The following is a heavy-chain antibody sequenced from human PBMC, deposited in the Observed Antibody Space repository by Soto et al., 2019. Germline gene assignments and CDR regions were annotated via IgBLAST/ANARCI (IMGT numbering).Heavy chain of an antibody. J-gene: IGHJ3*02. V-gene: IGHV1-46*03. D-gene: IGHD6-13*01. CDR3: ARVGYRMYTGAFDT. CDR2: INPSGGST. CDR1: GYTFTSYY. Sequence: ASVKVSCKPSGYTFTSYYMHWVRQAPGQGLEWMGIINPSGGSTRHAQKFQGRVTMTRDTSTSTVYMELSSLRSEDTAVYYCARVGYRMYTGAFDTWGQGTMVT.